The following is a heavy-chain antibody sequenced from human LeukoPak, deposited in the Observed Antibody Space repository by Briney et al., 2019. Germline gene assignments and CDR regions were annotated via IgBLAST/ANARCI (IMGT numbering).Heavy chain of an antibody. CDR3: ARSQGDYTGPFDS. V-gene: IGHV3-48*01. D-gene: IGHD4-17*01. Sequence: QSGGSLRLSCAASGFTFSTYSMNWVRQAPGKGLEWVSYITSSSSTIYYADSVRGRFTISRDSAKNSLYLQMNSLRAEDTAVYYCARSQGDYTGPFDSWGQGTLVTVSS. CDR1: GFTFSTYS. CDR2: ITSSSSTI. J-gene: IGHJ4*02.